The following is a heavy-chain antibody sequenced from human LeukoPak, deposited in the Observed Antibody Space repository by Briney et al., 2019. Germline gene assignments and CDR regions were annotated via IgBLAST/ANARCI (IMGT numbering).Heavy chain of an antibody. D-gene: IGHD3-16*01. Sequence: PSETLSLTCTVSGGSISSSSYYWGWIRQPPGKGLEWIGSIYYSGSSYYNPSLKSRVTISVDTSKNQFSLKLSSVTAADTAVYYCARLPINVDYDRIYPGPYYYYGMDVWGQGTTVTVSS. CDR2: IYYSGSS. CDR3: ARLPINVDYDRIYPGPYYYYGMDV. V-gene: IGHV4-39*01. CDR1: GGSISSSSYY. J-gene: IGHJ6*02.